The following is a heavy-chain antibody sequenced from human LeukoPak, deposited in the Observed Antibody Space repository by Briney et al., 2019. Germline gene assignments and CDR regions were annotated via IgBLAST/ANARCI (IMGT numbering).Heavy chain of an antibody. CDR1: GGSISNYY. J-gene: IGHJ4*02. D-gene: IGHD3-10*01. Sequence: SETLSLTCTVSGGSISNYYWSWIRPSPVKGLEWIGFIYYSGSTNYNPSLKSRVTISVDTSKNQFSLKLSSVTAADTAVYYCAKDGGYYYGSGSYYKVSGFDYWGQGTLVTVSS. V-gene: IGHV4-59*01. CDR2: IYYSGST. CDR3: AKDGGYYYGSGSYYKVSGFDY.